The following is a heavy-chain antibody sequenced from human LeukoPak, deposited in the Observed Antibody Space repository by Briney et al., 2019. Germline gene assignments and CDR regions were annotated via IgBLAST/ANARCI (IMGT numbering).Heavy chain of an antibody. CDR3: ARETRLAAAGQDYYYYYMDV. CDR2: ISSSSSTI. V-gene: IGHV3-48*01. D-gene: IGHD6-13*01. J-gene: IGHJ6*03. CDR1: GFTFSSYS. Sequence: QPGGSLRLSCAASGFTFSSYSMNWVRQAPGKGLEWVSYISSSSSTIYYADSVKGRFTISRDNAKNSLYLQMNSLRAEDTAVYYCARETRLAAAGQDYYYYYMDVWGKGTTVTVSS.